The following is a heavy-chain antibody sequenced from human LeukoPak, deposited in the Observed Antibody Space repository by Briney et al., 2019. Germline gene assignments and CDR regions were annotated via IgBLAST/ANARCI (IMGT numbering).Heavy chain of an antibody. Sequence: GGSLRLSCAASGFTFSSYEMNWVRQAPGKGPEWVSYIRSSGSTVFYADSVKGRFTISRDNAKNSLYLQMNSLRVEDTAVYYCAITGGPTVTAFDLWGQGILVTVSS. V-gene: IGHV3-48*03. CDR2: IRSSGSTV. CDR1: GFTFSSYE. CDR3: AITGGPTVTAFDL. J-gene: IGHJ4*02. D-gene: IGHD4-17*01.